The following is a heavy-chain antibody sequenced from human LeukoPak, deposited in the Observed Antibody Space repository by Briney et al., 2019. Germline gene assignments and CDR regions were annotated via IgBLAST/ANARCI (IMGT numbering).Heavy chain of an antibody. CDR1: GGSISTYY. V-gene: IGHV4-59*08. J-gene: IGHJ4*02. Sequence: SETLSLTCTVSGGSISTYYWTWIRQPPGKDLEWIGYVYYSGSTTYNPSLKGRVTMSVDTSQNQFSLKLTSVTAADTAVYYCARHGLYGGYGRGFDYWGQGTLVTVSS. CDR3: ARHGLYGGYGRGFDY. CDR2: VYYSGST. D-gene: IGHD5-12*01.